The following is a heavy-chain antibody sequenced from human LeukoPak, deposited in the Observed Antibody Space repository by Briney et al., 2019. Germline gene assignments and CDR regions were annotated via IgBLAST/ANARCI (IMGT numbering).Heavy chain of an antibody. D-gene: IGHD1-26*01. Sequence: GGSLRLSCAASGFTFSSYWMSWVHQAPGKGLEWVSAISGSGVTTHNAGSVKGRFSISRDNSKNTLYLQMNSLRAEDTALYYCAKKVVVGATSPYSDFQDWGQGTLVTVSS. J-gene: IGHJ1*01. CDR3: AKKVVVGATSPYSDFQD. CDR2: ISGSGVTT. V-gene: IGHV3-23*01. CDR1: GFTFSSYW.